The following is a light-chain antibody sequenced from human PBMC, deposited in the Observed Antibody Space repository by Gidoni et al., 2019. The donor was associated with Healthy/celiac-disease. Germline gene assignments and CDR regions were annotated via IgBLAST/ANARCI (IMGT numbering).Light chain of an antibody. V-gene: IGKV3-20*01. CDR2: GAS. CDR1: QSVSSSY. J-gene: IGKJ2*01. CDR3: QQYGSSPHT. Sequence: IVLTQSPGPLSLSPGESAILSCRASQSVSSSYLAWYQQKPGQAPRLLIYGASSRATGIPDRFSGSGSGTDFTLTISRLEPEDFAVYYCQQYGSSPHTFGQGTKLEIK.